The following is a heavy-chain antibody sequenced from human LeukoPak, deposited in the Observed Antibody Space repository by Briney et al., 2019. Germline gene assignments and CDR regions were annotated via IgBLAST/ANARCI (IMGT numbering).Heavy chain of an antibody. CDR2: ISNSGGST. CDR3: AKDSCTSAICYAFDY. J-gene: IGHJ4*02. Sequence: GGSLRLSCAASGFTFSNFDMHWVRQAPGQGLEWVSLISNSGGSTNYADSVKGRFTISRDNSKNTLYLQMNGLRAEDTAVYYCAKDSCTSAICYAFDYWGQGTLVTVSS. CDR1: GFTFSNFD. D-gene: IGHD2-2*01. V-gene: IGHV3-23*01.